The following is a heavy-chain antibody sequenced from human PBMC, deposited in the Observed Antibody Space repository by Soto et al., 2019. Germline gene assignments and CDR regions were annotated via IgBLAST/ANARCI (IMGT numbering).Heavy chain of an antibody. CDR2: IFYGGGT. CDR3: ARDPTGIDDFEI. D-gene: IGHD3-9*01. Sequence: SETLSLTCTVSRDSISSHRWNWVRQSPGKGLEWIGYIFYGGGTKYNPFLKSRVTISLDTSKNQFFLKLSSVTAADTAVYYGARDPTGIDDFEILDQGTVVAVSS. J-gene: IGHJ3*02. CDR1: RDSISSHR. V-gene: IGHV4-59*11.